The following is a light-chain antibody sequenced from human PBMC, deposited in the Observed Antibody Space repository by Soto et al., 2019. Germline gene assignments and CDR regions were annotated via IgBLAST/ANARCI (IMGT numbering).Light chain of an antibody. Sequence: DIQMTQSPSSLSASVGDRVTITCRASQTLSTYLNWIQQKPGKAPKLLIHAASSLQSGVPSRFSGTGSGTDFTLTISSLQPEDFATYYCQQTYSAPLTFGGGTKVEIK. V-gene: IGKV1-39*01. CDR3: QQTYSAPLT. J-gene: IGKJ4*01. CDR2: AAS. CDR1: QTLSTY.